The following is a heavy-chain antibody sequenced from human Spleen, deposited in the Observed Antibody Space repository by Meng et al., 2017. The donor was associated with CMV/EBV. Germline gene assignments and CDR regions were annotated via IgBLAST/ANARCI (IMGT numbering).Heavy chain of an antibody. J-gene: IGHJ4*02. CDR3: ARVGGTLVIDGYFAY. CDR2: TIPIFGTT. D-gene: IGHD2-21*01. CDR1: GGTFSSYG. V-gene: IGHV1-69*05. Sequence: SGGTFSSYGITWVRQAPGQGLEWMGGTIPIFGTTNFAQKFQGRVTITTDESASTLYMELSSLRSEDTAVYYCARVGGTLVIDGYFAYWGQGTLVTVSS.